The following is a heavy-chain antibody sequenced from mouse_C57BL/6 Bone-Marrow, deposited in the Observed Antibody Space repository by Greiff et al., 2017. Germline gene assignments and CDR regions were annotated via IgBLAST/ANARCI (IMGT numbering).Heavy chain of an antibody. V-gene: IGHV1-42*01. D-gene: IGHD1-1*01. CDR3: ARRATVVDFDV. Sequence: LVESGPELVKPGASVKISCKASGYSFTGYYMNWVKQSPEKSLEWIGEINPSTGGTTYNQKFKAKATLTVDKSSSTAYMQLKSLTSEDSAVYYCARRATVVDFDVWGTGTTVTVSS. CDR1: GYSFTGYY. CDR2: INPSTGGT. J-gene: IGHJ1*03.